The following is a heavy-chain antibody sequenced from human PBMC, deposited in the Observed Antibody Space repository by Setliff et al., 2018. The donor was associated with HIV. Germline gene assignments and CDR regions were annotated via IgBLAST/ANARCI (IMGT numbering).Heavy chain of an antibody. CDR2: IHYTGSN. CDR1: GASISSGGRY. Sequence: PSETLSLTCTVSGASISSGGRYWSWIRQQPGKGLEWIGYIHYTGSNFYNPSLTSRLTISVDKSKNQFSLRLNSMTAADTAVYYCARGGNSGAAWFDSWGQGTLVTVSS. V-gene: IGHV4-31*03. J-gene: IGHJ5*01. D-gene: IGHD5-12*01. CDR3: ARGGNSGAAWFDS.